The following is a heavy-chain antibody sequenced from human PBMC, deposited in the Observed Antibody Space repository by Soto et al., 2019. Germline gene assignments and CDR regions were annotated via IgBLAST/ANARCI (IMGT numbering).Heavy chain of an antibody. CDR1: GGTFSSYA. Sequence: ASVKVSCKASGGTFSSYAISWVRQAPGQGLEWMGGIIPIFGTANYAQKFQGRVTITADESTSTAYMELSSLRSEDTAVYYCAFTYYYDSSGPSGAFDIWGQGTMVTVSS. V-gene: IGHV1-69*13. D-gene: IGHD3-22*01. CDR2: IIPIFGTA. CDR3: AFTYYYDSSGPSGAFDI. J-gene: IGHJ3*02.